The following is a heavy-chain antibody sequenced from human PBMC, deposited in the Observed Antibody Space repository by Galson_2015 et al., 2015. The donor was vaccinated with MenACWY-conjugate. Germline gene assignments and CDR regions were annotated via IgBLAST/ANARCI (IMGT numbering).Heavy chain of an antibody. D-gene: IGHD1-1*01. Sequence: SLRLSCAATGFTFSNYAMSWVRQAPGKGLEWVSVITGGGGSTYDADSVKGRFAISRDNSKNTLYLQMNRLRAEDTAVYYCAKDALSDTTGRTWSYYGMDVWGQGTTVTVSS. J-gene: IGHJ6*02. V-gene: IGHV3-23*01. CDR2: ITGGGGST. CDR1: GFTFSNYA. CDR3: AKDALSDTTGRTWSYYGMDV.